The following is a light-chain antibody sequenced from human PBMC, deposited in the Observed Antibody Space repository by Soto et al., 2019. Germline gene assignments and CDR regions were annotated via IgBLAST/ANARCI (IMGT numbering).Light chain of an antibody. Sequence: DIQMTQSPSSLSASVGDRVTISCRASQAIRDDLGWYQQKPGQAPRRLIYAAFTLESGVPSRFSGSGSGTEFTLTISSLQPEDLATYYCLQHNSYPFTFGGGTKVEIK. CDR3: LQHNSYPFT. CDR1: QAIRDD. V-gene: IGKV1-17*01. J-gene: IGKJ4*01. CDR2: AAF.